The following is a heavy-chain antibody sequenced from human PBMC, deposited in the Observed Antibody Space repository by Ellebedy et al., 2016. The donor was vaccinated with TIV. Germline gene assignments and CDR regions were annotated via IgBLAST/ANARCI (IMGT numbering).Heavy chain of an antibody. J-gene: IGHJ6*03. CDR2: ISDAGVST. D-gene: IGHD1-26*01. V-gene: IGHV3-23*01. CDR3: AKGPTTRYYYMDV. CDR1: GFLLSSYA. Sequence: GESLKISXAASGFLLSSYAMSWVRQAPGKGLEWVSAISDAGVSTYYADSVKGRFTISRDNSKNTLYLQMNSLRAEDTAVYYCAKGPTTRYYYMDVWGKGTTVTVSS.